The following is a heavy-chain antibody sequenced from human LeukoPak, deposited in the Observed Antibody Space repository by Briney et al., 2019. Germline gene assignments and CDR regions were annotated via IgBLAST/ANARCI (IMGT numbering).Heavy chain of an antibody. V-gene: IGHV4-34*01. CDR3: ARCGSGLPLPLDY. Sequence: QPSETLSLTCAVYGGSFSGYYWSWIRQPPGKGLEWMGEINHSGSTNYNPSLKSRVTISVDTSKNQFSLKLSSVTAADTAVYYCARCGSGLPLPLDYWGQGTLVTVSS. CDR2: INHSGST. CDR1: GGSFSGYY. J-gene: IGHJ4*02. D-gene: IGHD3-10*01.